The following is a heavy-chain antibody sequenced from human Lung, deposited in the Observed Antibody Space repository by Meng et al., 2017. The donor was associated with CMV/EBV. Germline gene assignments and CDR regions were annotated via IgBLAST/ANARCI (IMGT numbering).Heavy chain of an antibody. D-gene: IGHD3-10*01. J-gene: IGHJ1*01. Sequence: VHVRALTPAAVNRCDSLYLTCSISGYSINNYMCWAWIRLPPGKGLEWFGEILHRGSSAYNPSLKSRVSMSIDKSKNQFSLKLTSVTAADTAVYHCLRRSGGSVWGQGTLVTVSS. V-gene: IGHV4-4*02. CDR1: GYSINNYMC. CDR3: LRRSGGSV. CDR2: ILHRGSS.